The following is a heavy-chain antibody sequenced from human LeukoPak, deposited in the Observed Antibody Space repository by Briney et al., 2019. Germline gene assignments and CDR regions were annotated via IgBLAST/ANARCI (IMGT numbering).Heavy chain of an antibody. D-gene: IGHD2-2*01. CDR3: ARVHSYCSSTSCLDY. CDR2: ISAYNGNS. CDR1: XXXXTSXX. V-gene: IGHV1-18*01. Sequence: CXAXXXXXTSXXXXWXXXXPXXXXEXXXXISAYNGNSNYAQKFQGRVTMTTDTSTSTGYMELRSLRSDDTAVYYCARVHSYCSSTSCLDYWGQGTLVTVSS. J-gene: IGHJ4*02.